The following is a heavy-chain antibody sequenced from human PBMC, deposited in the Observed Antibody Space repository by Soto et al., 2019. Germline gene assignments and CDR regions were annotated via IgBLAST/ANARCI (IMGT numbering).Heavy chain of an antibody. CDR3: TTGISGY. CDR1: GFTFTNAW. J-gene: IGHJ4*02. D-gene: IGHD3-10*01. V-gene: IGHV3-15*01. Sequence: GGSLRLSCAASGFTFTNAWMSWVRQAPGKGLEWVGRVKSKTDGETTDYAAPVKGRFTISRDDSKNTLYLQMNSLKTEDTGVYYCTTGISGYWGQGTLVTVSS. CDR2: VKSKTDGETT.